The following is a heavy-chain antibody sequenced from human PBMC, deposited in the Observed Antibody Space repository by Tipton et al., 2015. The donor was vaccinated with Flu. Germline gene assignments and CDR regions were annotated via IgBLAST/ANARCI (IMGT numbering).Heavy chain of an antibody. D-gene: IGHD3-3*01. CDR3: ASGDFSSGYYTDY. V-gene: IGHV3-48*03. J-gene: IGHJ4*02. Sequence: SLRLSCAASGFTFSSYEMNWVRQAPGKGLEWVSYISSSGSTIYYADSVKGRFTISRDNAKNSLYLQMNSLRAEDTAVYYCASGDFSSGYYTDYWGQGTLVTVSS. CDR2: ISSSGSTI. CDR1: GFTFSSYE.